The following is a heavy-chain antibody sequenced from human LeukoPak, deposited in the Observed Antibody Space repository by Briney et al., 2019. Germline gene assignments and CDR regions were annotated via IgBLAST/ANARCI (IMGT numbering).Heavy chain of an antibody. CDR2: ISAYNGNT. V-gene: IGHV1-18*01. J-gene: IGHJ4*02. CDR1: GYTFTSYG. CDR3: ARDHGTGYFDY. Sequence: ASVKVSCKASGYTFTSYGISWVRQAPGQGLEGMGWISAYNGNTNYAQKPQGRVTMTTDTSTSPAYMELRSLRSDDTAVYYCARDHGTGYFDYWGQGTLVTVSS. D-gene: IGHD3-10*01.